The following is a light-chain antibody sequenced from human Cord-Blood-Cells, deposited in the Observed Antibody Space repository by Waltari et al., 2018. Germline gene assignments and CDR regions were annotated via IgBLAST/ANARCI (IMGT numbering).Light chain of an antibody. V-gene: IGKV3-20*01. Sequence: EIVLTQSPGPLSLSPGERATLSCRASQSVSRSYLAWYQQKPGQAPRLLIYGASSRATGIPDRFSGSGSGTDFTLTISSLEPEDFAVYYCQQYGSSPPFTFGPGTKVDIK. CDR2: GAS. CDR1: QSVSRSY. J-gene: IGKJ3*01. CDR3: QQYGSSPPFT.